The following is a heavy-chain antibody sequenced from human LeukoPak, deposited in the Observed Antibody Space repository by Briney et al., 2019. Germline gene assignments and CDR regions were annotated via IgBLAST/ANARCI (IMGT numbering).Heavy chain of an antibody. D-gene: IGHD6-13*01. J-gene: IGHJ6*03. CDR3: ASGIAAAGTLYYYYYMDV. CDR1: GNTFSNYD. CDR2: MNPNSGNT. Sequence: VASVKVSCKASGNTFSNYDIVWVRQATGQGLEYMGWMNPNSGNTAYAQKFQGRVIMTRNISISTAHLELSSLRSEDTAVYYCASGIAAAGTLYYYYYMDVWGKGTTVTVSS. V-gene: IGHV1-8*01.